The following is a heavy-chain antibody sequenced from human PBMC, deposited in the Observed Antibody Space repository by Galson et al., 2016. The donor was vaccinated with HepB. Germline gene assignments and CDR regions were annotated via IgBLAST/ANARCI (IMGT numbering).Heavy chain of an antibody. CDR2: INPSADST. CDR1: GYTFTSYF. CDR3: ARDRGNYDSTGYYFDY. D-gene: IGHD3-22*01. V-gene: IGHV1-46*01. Sequence: SVKVSCKASGYTFTSYFIHWVRQAPGHGLQWMGTINPSADSTTYAHNFQGRVTMTRDTSTSTVYMELSSLRSEDTAVFYCARDRGNYDSTGYYFDYWGQGTLVTVSS. J-gene: IGHJ4*02.